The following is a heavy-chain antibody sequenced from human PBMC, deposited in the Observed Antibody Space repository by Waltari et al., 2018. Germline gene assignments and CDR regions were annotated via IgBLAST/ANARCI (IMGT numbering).Heavy chain of an antibody. V-gene: IGHV3-23*01. CDR1: GFTFSSRS. J-gene: IGHJ6*02. CDR3: AKNGDRTSFNYYYYYGMDV. D-gene: IGHD7-27*01. Sequence: EVQLLESGGGLVQPGGSLRLSCTASGFTFSSRSLSLVRRAPGKGLEWVSAISGNVGREYYSDSLRGRLNISRDNSNNTLVLEMRSLSTEDTAVYYCAKNGDRTSFNYYYYYGMDVWGQGATVTVSS. CDR2: ISGNVGRE.